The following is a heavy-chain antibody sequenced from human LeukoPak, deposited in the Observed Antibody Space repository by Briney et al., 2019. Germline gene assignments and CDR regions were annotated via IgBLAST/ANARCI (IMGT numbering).Heavy chain of an antibody. CDR3: ARDERPLLWFGELFD. V-gene: IGHV3-66*02. CDR2: IYSGGST. D-gene: IGHD3-10*01. J-gene: IGHJ4*02. Sequence: GGSLRLSCAASGFTVSRNYMRWVRQAPGKGLEWVSVIYSGGSTYYADSVKGRFTISRDNSKNTLYLQTNSLRAEDTAVYYCARDERPLLWFGELFDWGQGTLVTVSS. CDR1: GFTVSRNY.